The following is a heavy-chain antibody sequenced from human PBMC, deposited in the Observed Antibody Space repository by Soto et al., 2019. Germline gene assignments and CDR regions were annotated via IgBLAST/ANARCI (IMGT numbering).Heavy chain of an antibody. V-gene: IGHV3-7*01. J-gene: IGHJ4*02. CDR2: IRQDGSER. CDR3: AKDQEDSFDY. Sequence: PGGSLRLSCAASGFSFSKLWMSWVRQSPGKGLEWVANIRQDGSERNYMDSVKGRFTISRDNGRNTLYLQMNSLRAEDTAVYYCAKDQEDSFDYWGQGTLVTVSS. CDR1: GFSFSKLW.